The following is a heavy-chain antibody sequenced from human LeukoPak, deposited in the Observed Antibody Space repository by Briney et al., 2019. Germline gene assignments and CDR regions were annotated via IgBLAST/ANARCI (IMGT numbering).Heavy chain of an antibody. J-gene: IGHJ4*02. V-gene: IGHV3-74*01. CDR2: INSDGSST. Sequence: GGSLRLSCAASGFTFSSYWMHWVRQAPGKGLVWVSRINSDGSSTIHADSVKGRFTISRDNAKHTLYLQMNRLRAEDTAVYYCAREVYSSGWSSFDYWGQGTLVTVSS. D-gene: IGHD6-19*01. CDR1: GFTFSSYW. CDR3: AREVYSSGWSSFDY.